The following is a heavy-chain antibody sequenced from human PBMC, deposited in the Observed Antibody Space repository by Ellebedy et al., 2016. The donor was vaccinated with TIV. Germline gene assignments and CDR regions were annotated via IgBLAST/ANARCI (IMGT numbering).Heavy chain of an antibody. V-gene: IGHV1-58*01. CDR1: GFTFTRSA. D-gene: IGHD1-1*01. CDR3: AADSLFYGYNWNADYYYYGMDV. J-gene: IGHJ6*02. Sequence: SVKVSCXASGFTFTRSAVQWVRQARGQRPEWIGWIVVGSGNTNYAQKFQERVTITRDMSTRTAYMELSSLRSEDTAVYYCAADSLFYGYNWNADYYYYGMDVWGQGTTVTVSS. CDR2: IVVGSGNT.